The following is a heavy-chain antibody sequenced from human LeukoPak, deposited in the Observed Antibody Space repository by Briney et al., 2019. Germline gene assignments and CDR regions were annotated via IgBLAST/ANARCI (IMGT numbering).Heavy chain of an antibody. CDR2: ISWGGSNT. CDR1: GFTFDEYA. D-gene: IGHD6-19*01. Sequence: GRSLRLSCLVSGFTFDEYAMHWVRQVPGKGLEWISGISWGGSNTEYAESVKGRFTISRDNAKKRLFLEMNSLRPEDTALYYCAQASSGWFAHYFENWGQGTLVTVSS. CDR3: AQASSGWFAHYFEN. J-gene: IGHJ4*02. V-gene: IGHV3-9*01.